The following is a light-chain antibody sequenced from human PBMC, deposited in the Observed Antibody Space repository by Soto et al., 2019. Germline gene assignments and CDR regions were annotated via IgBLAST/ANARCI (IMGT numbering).Light chain of an antibody. V-gene: IGKV3-15*01. J-gene: IGKJ1*01. Sequence: EIVMTQSPATLSVSPGERATLSCRASQSVSSNLAWYQQKPGQAPRLLIYGASTSATGIPARFSGSGCGTEFTLTISSLQSEDFAVYYCQQYNNWPPWTFGQGTKVEIK. CDR3: QQYNNWPPWT. CDR1: QSVSSN. CDR2: GAS.